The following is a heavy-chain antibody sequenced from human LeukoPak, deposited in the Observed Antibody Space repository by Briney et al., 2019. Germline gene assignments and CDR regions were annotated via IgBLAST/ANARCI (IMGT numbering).Heavy chain of an antibody. Sequence: SETLSLTCTVSGGSISSYYWSWIRQPAGKELEWIGRIYTSGSTNYNPSLKSRVTMSVDTSKNQFSLKLSSVTAADTAVYYCARVGHYDILIGYYKGFDPWGQGTLVTVSS. CDR2: IYTSGST. CDR1: GGSISSYY. J-gene: IGHJ5*02. D-gene: IGHD3-9*01. CDR3: ARVGHYDILIGYYKGFDP. V-gene: IGHV4-4*07.